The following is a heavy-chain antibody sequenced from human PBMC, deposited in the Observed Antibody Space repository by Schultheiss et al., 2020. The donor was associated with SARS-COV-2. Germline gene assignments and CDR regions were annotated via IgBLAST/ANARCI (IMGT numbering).Heavy chain of an antibody. D-gene: IGHD1-26*01. Sequence: SETLSLTCTVSGGSVSSSSYYWSWIRQPPGKGLESIGYIYYSGSTNYNPSLKSRVTISVDKSKNQFSLKLSSVTAADTAVYYCSRRWGGATTRFDPWGQGTLVTVSS. CDR3: SRRWGGATTRFDP. J-gene: IGHJ5*02. CDR1: GGSVSSSSYY. CDR2: IYYSGST. V-gene: IGHV4-61*05.